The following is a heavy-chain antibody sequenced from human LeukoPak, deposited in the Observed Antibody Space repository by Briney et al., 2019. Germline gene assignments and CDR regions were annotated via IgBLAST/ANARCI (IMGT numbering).Heavy chain of an antibody. Sequence: SETLSLTCTVSGGSISSYYWSWIRQPPGKGLEWIGYIYYSGSTNYNPSLKSRVTISEDTSKNQFSLKLSSVTAADTAVYYCARIRLRGRFDPWGQGTLVTVSS. CDR3: ARIRLRGRFDP. CDR2: IYYSGST. J-gene: IGHJ5*02. CDR1: GGSISSYY. D-gene: IGHD2-15*01. V-gene: IGHV4-59*01.